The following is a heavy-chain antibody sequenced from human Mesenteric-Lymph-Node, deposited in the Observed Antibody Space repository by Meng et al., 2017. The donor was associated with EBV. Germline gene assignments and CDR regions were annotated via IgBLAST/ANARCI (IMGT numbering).Heavy chain of an antibody. CDR1: GYTFTTYT. D-gene: IGHD1-26*01. Sequence: QVQLVELGAEVKKPGAYVKVSCKASGYTFTTYTIHWVRQAPGQRPECVGWINAGSGNTKYSQKFQGRVTITRDTSATTAYMEVISLTSEDTAVYYCARARVGATELSWDYWGQGTLVTVSS. CDR2: INAGSGNT. J-gene: IGHJ4*02. V-gene: IGHV1-3*01. CDR3: ARARVGATELSWDY.